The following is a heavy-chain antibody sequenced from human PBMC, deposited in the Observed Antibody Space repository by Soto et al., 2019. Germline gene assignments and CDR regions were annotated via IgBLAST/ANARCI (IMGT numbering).Heavy chain of an antibody. CDR3: ARVQTYYYDSSGYFFQH. Sequence: SETLSLTCTVSGGSISSGGYYWSWIRQHPGKGLEWIGYIYYSGSTYYNPSLKSRVTISVDTSKNQFSLKLSSVTAADTAVYYCARVQTYYYDSSGYFFQHWGQGTLVTVSS. J-gene: IGHJ1*01. D-gene: IGHD3-22*01. CDR1: GGSISSGGYY. V-gene: IGHV4-31*03. CDR2: IYYSGST.